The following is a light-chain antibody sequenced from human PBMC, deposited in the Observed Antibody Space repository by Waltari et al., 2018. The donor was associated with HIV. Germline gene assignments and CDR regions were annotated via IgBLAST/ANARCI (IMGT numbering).Light chain of an antibody. CDR3: AAWDDILSGWV. V-gene: IGLV1-47*02. Sequence: QSVLTQPPSASGAPGQRVTISCSGSSANIGNTVYWYQQLPGTAPKVLIYSDNQRPSGVPDRFSGSRSGTSASLDVSGLRSEDEANYICAAWDDILSGWVFGGGTKLTVL. CDR1: SANIGNT. J-gene: IGLJ3*02. CDR2: SDN.